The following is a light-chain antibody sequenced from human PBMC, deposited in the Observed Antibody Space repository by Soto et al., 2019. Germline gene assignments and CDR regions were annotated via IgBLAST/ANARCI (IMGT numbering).Light chain of an antibody. Sequence: DIQMTQSPSSLSASVGDRVTISCRASQSISTYLNWYQQKPGKAPKLLIYAASNLQSGVPSRFSGSASGTDFTLTISSLQPEDFAVYFCQQRDDLYTFGQGTKLQIK. CDR2: AAS. V-gene: IGKV1-39*01. J-gene: IGKJ2*01. CDR3: QQRDDLYT. CDR1: QSISTY.